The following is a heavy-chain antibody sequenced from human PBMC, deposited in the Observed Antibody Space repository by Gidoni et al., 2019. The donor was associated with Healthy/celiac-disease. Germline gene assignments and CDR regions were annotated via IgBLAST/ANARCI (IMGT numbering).Heavy chain of an antibody. Sequence: EVQLLESGGGLVQPGGSLRLSCAASGFTFSSYAMSWVRQAPGKGLEWVSAISGSGGSTYYADSVKGRFTISRDNSKNTRYLQMNSLRAEDTAVYYCAKDLDYYDSSGYSADAFDIWGQGTMVTVSS. CDR2: ISGSGGST. D-gene: IGHD3-22*01. CDR1: GFTFSSYA. CDR3: AKDLDYYDSSGYSADAFDI. J-gene: IGHJ3*02. V-gene: IGHV3-23*01.